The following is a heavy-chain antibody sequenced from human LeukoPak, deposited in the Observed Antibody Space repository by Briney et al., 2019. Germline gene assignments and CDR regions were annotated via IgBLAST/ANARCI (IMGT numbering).Heavy chain of an antibody. J-gene: IGHJ3*02. CDR2: VSYSGTT. CDR3: ARLGYYDILTGYQHDAFDI. V-gene: IGHV4-59*08. D-gene: IGHD3-9*01. CDR1: GGSISNSY. Sequence: SETLSLTCTVPGGSISNSYWSWIRQPPGRGLEWIGDVSYSGTTHDNPSLKSRVIMSVDTSKNHFSLQLSSVTAADTAVYFCARLGYYDILTGYQHDAFDIWGLGTAVTVSS.